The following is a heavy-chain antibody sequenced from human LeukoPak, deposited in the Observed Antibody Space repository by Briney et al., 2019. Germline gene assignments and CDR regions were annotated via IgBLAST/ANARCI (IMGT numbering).Heavy chain of an antibody. CDR2: INHSGGA. CDR1: GGSFIGYY. Sequence: PSETLSLTCAVYGGSFIGYYWSWIRQPPGKGLEWIGEINHSGGANYNPSLKSRVTISADTSKSQFSLKLGSVTAADTAVDYCARVPLRFLEPFDYWGQGTLVTVSS. V-gene: IGHV4-34*01. D-gene: IGHD3-3*01. CDR3: ARVPLRFLEPFDY. J-gene: IGHJ4*02.